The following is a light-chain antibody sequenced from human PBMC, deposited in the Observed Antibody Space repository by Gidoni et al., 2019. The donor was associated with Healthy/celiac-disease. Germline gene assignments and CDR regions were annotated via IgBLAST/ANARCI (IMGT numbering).Light chain of an antibody. Sequence: ELVMTQSPATLSVSPGERATLSCRASQSVSSNLAWYQQKPGQAPRLLIDGTSTRATGIPARFSGSGSGTEFTLNISSLQSEDFAVYYCQQYNNWLTFGGGTKVEIK. V-gene: IGKV3D-15*01. J-gene: IGKJ4*01. CDR2: GTS. CDR1: QSVSSN. CDR3: QQYNNWLT.